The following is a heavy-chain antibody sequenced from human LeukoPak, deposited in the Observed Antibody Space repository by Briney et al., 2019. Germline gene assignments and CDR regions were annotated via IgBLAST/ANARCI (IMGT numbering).Heavy chain of an antibody. CDR1: GFNFGAYA. D-gene: IGHD3-22*01. CDR3: CYDSSGYFLLGT. Sequence: GGSLRLSCIASGFNFGAYAMSWFRQAPGKGLEWVGFIRSKAFGGTPEYAASVKGRFTISRDDSKSIAYLQMDSLKTEDTAVYYCCYDSSGYFLLGTWGQGTLVTVSS. V-gene: IGHV3-49*03. J-gene: IGHJ5*02. CDR2: IRSKAFGGTP.